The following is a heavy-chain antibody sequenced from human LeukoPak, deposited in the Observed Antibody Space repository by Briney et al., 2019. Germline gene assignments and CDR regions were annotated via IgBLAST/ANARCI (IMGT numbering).Heavy chain of an antibody. V-gene: IGHV4-59*01. CDR2: IYYSGST. Sequence: SETLSLTCTVSGGSISSYYWSWIRQPPGKGPEWIGYIYYSGSTNYNPSLKSRVTISVDTSKNQFSLKLSSVTAADTAVYYCARVQGIAAAGLDYWGQGTLVAVSS. CDR1: GGSISSYY. D-gene: IGHD6-13*01. CDR3: ARVQGIAAAGLDY. J-gene: IGHJ4*02.